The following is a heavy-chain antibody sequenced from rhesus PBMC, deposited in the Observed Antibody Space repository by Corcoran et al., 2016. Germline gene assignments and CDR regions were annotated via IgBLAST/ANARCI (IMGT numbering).Heavy chain of an antibody. CDR2: INPSNGKI. CDR1: GYTFTSSR. CDR3: ARGGSGWFDY. D-gene: IGHD6-31*01. Sequence: QTQLVQSGAAVKKPGASVKLSGKASGYTFTSSRISLVEKAPGQGLEWMGWINPSNGKIGYAQKFQGRVTMTRDTSTSTAYMELSSLRSEDTAVYYCARGGSGWFDYWGQGVLVTVSS. J-gene: IGHJ4*01. V-gene: IGHV1-200*01.